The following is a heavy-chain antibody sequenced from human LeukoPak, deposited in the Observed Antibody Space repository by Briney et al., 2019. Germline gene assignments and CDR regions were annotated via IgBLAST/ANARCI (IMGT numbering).Heavy chain of an antibody. J-gene: IGHJ5*02. CDR3: ARQRRLEMATIRNNWFDP. CDR1: GGSISSYY. V-gene: IGHV4-59*01. CDR2: IYYSGST. D-gene: IGHD5-24*01. Sequence: PSETLSLTCTVCGGSISSYYWSWIRQPPGKGLEWMGYIYYSGSTNYNPSLKSRVTISVDTSKNQFSLKLSSVTAADTAVYYCARQRRLEMATIRNNWFDPWGQGTLVTVSS.